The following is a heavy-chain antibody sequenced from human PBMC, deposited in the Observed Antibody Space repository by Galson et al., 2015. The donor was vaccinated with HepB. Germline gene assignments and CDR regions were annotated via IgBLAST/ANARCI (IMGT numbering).Heavy chain of an antibody. J-gene: IGHJ4*02. CDR3: AGTPLYYYDTSAMDH. CDR1: GFTFSDYY. D-gene: IGHD3-22*01. CDR2: MSPSTSHT. V-gene: IGHV3-11*06. Sequence: SLRLSCAASGFTFSDYYMSWIRQAPGKGLEWLSYMSPSTSHTNYADSVKGRFTISRDNAKNSLSLQMNSLRAEDTAVYYCAGTPLYYYDTSAMDHWGQGTLVTVSS.